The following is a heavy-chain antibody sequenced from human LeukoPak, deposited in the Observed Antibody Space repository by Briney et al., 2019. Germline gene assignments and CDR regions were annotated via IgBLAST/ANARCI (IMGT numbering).Heavy chain of an antibody. D-gene: IGHD3-3*01. CDR2: ISYDGSNK. V-gene: IGHV3-30-3*01. J-gene: IGHJ4*02. CDR3: ARASGRFLEWLLYDPLDY. Sequence: GRSLRLSCAASGFTFSSYAMHWVRHAPGKGLEWVAVISYDGSNKYYADSVKGRFTISRDNSKNTLYLQMNSLRAEDTAVYYCARASGRFLEWLLYDPLDYWGQGTLVTVSS. CDR1: GFTFSSYA.